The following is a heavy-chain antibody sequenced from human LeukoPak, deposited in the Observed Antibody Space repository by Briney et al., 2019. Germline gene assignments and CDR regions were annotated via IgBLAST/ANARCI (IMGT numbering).Heavy chain of an antibody. J-gene: IGHJ4*02. Sequence: SETLSLTCTVSGGSISSYYWSWIRQPPGKGLEWIGYIYYSGSTNYNPSLKSRVTVSVDTSENQFSLKLSSVTAADTAVYYCARVDYDILTGYYYFDYWGQGTLVTVSS. V-gene: IGHV4-59*01. CDR2: IYYSGST. CDR1: GGSISSYY. D-gene: IGHD3-9*01. CDR3: ARVDYDILTGYYYFDY.